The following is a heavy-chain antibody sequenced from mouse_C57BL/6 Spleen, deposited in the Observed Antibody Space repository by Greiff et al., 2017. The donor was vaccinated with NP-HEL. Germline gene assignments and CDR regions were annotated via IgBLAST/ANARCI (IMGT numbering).Heavy chain of an antibody. Sequence: VQLQQSDAELVKPGASVKISCKVSGYTFTDHTIHWMKQRPEQGLEWIGYIYPRDGSTKYNEKFKGKATLTADKSSSTAYMQLNSLASEDSAVYFCARACYSNLYYFDYWGQGTTLTVSS. J-gene: IGHJ2*01. CDR2: IYPRDGST. CDR3: ARACYSNLYYFDY. V-gene: IGHV1-78*01. CDR1: GYTFTDHT. D-gene: IGHD2-5*01.